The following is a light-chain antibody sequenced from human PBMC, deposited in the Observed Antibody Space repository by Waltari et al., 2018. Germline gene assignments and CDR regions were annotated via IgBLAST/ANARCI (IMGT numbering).Light chain of an antibody. J-gene: IGKJ5*01. CDR1: QSLLHSNGYNY. CDR3: MQALRKVT. CDR2: LGS. Sequence: DLVMTQSPLSLPVTPGEPASISCRSSQSLLHSNGYNYLDWYLQKPGQSPQLLIYLGSNRASGVPDRFSGSGSGTDFTLKISRVEAEDVGVYYCMQALRKVTFGQGTRLEIK. V-gene: IGKV2-28*01.